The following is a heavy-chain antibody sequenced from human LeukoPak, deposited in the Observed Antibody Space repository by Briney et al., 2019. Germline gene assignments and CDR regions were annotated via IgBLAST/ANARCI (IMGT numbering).Heavy chain of an antibody. V-gene: IGHV4-38-2*02. J-gene: IGHJ4*02. D-gene: IGHD3-10*01. CDR3: ARDGYGSGSYWDY. Sequence: PSETLSLTCAVSGYSLSSGYYWGWIRQPPGKGLEWIGSIYHSGSTYYNPSLKSRVTISVDTSKNQFSLKLSSVTAADTAVYYCARDGYGSGSYWDYWGQGTLVTVSS. CDR1: GYSLSSGYY. CDR2: IYHSGST.